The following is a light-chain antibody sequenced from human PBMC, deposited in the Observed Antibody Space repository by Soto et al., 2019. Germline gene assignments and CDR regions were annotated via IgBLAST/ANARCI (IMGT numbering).Light chain of an antibody. CDR1: QDIRTS. V-gene: IGKV1-33*01. J-gene: IGKJ3*01. CDR3: QHYDNLPPFT. Sequence: DIQMTQSPSSLSASVGARVSITCQASQDIRTSLSWFQQKPGRAPKLLIYGASNLETGVPSRFRGSGSGTDFTFTISSLHPEDVATYYCQHYDNLPPFTFGPVTKVDIK. CDR2: GAS.